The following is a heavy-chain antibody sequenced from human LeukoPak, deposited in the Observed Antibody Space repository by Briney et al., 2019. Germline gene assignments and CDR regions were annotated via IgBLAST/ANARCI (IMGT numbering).Heavy chain of an antibody. CDR1: GYSISSGYY. V-gene: IGHV4-38-2*02. CDR3: ARDRLYGGRKYFDY. Sequence: PSETLSLTCTVSGYSISSGYYWGWIRQPPGKGLEWIGSIYTSGSTNYNPSLKSRVTMSVDTSKNQFSLTLNSVTAADTAVYYCARDRLYGGRKYFDYWGQGTLVTVSS. D-gene: IGHD4-23*01. CDR2: IYTSGST. J-gene: IGHJ4*02.